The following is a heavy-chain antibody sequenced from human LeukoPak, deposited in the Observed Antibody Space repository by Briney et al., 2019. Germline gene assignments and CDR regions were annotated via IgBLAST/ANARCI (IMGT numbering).Heavy chain of an antibody. D-gene: IGHD2-15*01. V-gene: IGHV4-34*01. Sequence: KPSETLSLTCAVYGGSFSGYYWSWIRQPPGKGLEWIGEINHSGSTNYNPSLKSRVTISVDTSKNQFSLKLSSVTAADTAVYYCARPRTGGGRAIDLDYWGQGTLVTVSS. CDR1: GGSFSGYY. J-gene: IGHJ4*02. CDR2: INHSGST. CDR3: ARPRTGGGRAIDLDY.